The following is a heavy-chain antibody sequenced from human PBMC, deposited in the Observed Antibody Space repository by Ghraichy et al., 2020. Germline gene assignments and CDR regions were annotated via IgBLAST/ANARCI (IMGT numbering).Heavy chain of an antibody. V-gene: IGHV3-21*01. CDR3: AREPRSKQLED. D-gene: IGHD6-13*01. J-gene: IGHJ4*02. CDR1: GFTFSTYN. CDR2: IGTDSYT. Sequence: ESLNISCVASGFTFSTYNMNWVRQAPGKGLEWVSSIGTDSYTYYADSVRGRFTISRDNAKTSLFLQMNSLRAEDTAVYYCAREPRSKQLEDWGQGTLVTVSS.